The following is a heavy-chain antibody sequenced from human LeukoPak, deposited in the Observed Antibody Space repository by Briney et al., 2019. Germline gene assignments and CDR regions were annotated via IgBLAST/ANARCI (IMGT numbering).Heavy chain of an antibody. D-gene: IGHD6-13*01. Sequence: SETLSLTCTVSGGSISSSSYYWGWIRQPPGKGLEWIGSIYYSGSTYYNPSLKSRVTISLDTSKNQFSLKLSSVTAADTAVYYCAREDRGYSSSWNLTSIKAFDIWGQGTMVTVSS. CDR1: GGSISSSSYY. V-gene: IGHV4-39*07. CDR2: IYYSGST. CDR3: AREDRGYSSSWNLTSIKAFDI. J-gene: IGHJ3*02.